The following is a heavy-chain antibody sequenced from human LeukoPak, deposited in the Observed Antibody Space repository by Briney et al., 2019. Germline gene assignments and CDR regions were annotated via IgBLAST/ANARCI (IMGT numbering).Heavy chain of an antibody. J-gene: IGHJ6*02. CDR2: INPSGGST. D-gene: IGHD4-17*01. V-gene: IGHV1-46*01. CDR1: GYTFTSYY. CDR3: ARESISTTVVTPNFSPYYYGMDV. Sequence: ASVKVSCTASGYTFTSYYMHWVRQAPGQGLEWMGIINPSGGSTSYAQKFQGRVTMTRDTSTSTVYMELSSLRSEDTAVYYCARESISTTVVTPNFSPYYYGMDVWGQGTTVTVSS.